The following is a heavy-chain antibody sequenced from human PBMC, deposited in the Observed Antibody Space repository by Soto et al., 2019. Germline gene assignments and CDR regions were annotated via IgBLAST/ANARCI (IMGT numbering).Heavy chain of an antibody. D-gene: IGHD3-22*01. Sequence: QVQLVESGGGLVKPGGSLRLSCAASGFTFSDYYMSWIRRAPGKGLEWVSFIDSSGSIIYYADSVKGRFTISRDNAKNSPYLQMNSLRAEDTAVYYCARDLGYYASSGYFDYWGQGTLVTVSS. J-gene: IGHJ4*02. CDR2: IDSSGSII. V-gene: IGHV3-11*01. CDR3: ARDLGYYASSGYFDY. CDR1: GFTFSDYY.